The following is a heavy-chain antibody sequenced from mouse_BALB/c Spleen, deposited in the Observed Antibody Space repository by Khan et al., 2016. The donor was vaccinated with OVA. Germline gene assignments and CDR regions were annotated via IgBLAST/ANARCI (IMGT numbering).Heavy chain of an antibody. CDR3: ERHGYGKGDAMDH. J-gene: IGHJ4*01. D-gene: IGHD2-1*01. Sequence: EVELVESGGGLVQPGGSLKLSCATSGFTFRDYYMYWFRQTPEKRLEWVAYISNGGGNTYYSDTVKGRFTISRDNAKNTLYLQMSRLNSEDPAMYYCERHGYGKGDAMDHWGQGTSVTVSS. V-gene: IGHV5-12*02. CDR1: GFTFRDYY. CDR2: ISNGGGNT.